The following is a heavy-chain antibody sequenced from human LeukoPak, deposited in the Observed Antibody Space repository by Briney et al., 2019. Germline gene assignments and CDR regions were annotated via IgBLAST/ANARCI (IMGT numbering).Heavy chain of an antibody. V-gene: IGHV4-30-4*08. CDR3: AMDRNGRLEGPLSVVAFDI. CDR2: IYYSGSS. Sequence: SQTLSLTCTVSGGSISSGDYYWSWIRQPPGKGLWWIGYIYYSGSSWYNPSIKGRVNISLDTSKIQLSLKLSSVTAANRAVYYCAMDRNGRLEGPLSVVAFDIWGQGTMVTVSS. CDR1: GGSISSGDYY. J-gene: IGHJ3*02. D-gene: IGHD4-23*01.